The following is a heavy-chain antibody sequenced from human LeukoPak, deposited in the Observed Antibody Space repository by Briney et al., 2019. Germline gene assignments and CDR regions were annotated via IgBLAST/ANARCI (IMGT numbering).Heavy chain of an antibody. CDR2: IYYSGST. J-gene: IGHJ5*02. Sequence: SETLSLTCTVSGGSISSSSYYWGWIRQPPGKGLEWIGSIYYSGSTYYNPSLKSRVTISVDTSKNQFSLKLSSVTAADTAVYYCARIGHDSSGYYYFLRLAENWFDPWGQGTLVTVSS. V-gene: IGHV4-39*07. D-gene: IGHD3-22*01. CDR3: ARIGHDSSGYYYFLRLAENWFDP. CDR1: GGSISSSSYY.